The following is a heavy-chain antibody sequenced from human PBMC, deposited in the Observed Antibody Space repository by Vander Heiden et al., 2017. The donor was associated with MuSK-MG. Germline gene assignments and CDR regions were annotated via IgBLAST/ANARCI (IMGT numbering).Heavy chain of an antibody. CDR1: HFTFSNYG. CDR3: AKDFSYYDFWSGYLGPFDY. D-gene: IGHD3-3*01. J-gene: IGHJ4*02. V-gene: IGHV3-33*06. Sequence: VQLLESGGGVVQPGRSLRLSRAASHFTFSNYGMHWVRQAPGKGLEWVAVIWNDGRNKYYGDSVKGRFTISRDNSKNILYLQMNSLRAEDTAVYHCAKDFSYYDFWSGYLGPFDYWGQGTLVTVSS. CDR2: IWNDGRNK.